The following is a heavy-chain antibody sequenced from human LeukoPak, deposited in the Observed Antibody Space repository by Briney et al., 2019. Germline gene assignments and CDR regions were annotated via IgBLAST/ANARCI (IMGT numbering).Heavy chain of an antibody. CDR1: GGSISSGDY. CDR3: ARTYSSGWTLD. Sequence: QTLSLTCTVSGGSISSGDYYWTWIRQPPGKALEWLALIYWNDDKRYSPSLKTRLTITKDTSKNQVVLTMTNMDPVDTATYYCARTYSSGWTLDWGQGTLVTVSS. D-gene: IGHD6-19*01. V-gene: IGHV2-5*01. J-gene: IGHJ4*02. CDR2: IYWNDDK.